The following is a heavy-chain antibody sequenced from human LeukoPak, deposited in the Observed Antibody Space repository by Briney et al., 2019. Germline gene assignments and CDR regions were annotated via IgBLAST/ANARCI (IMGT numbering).Heavy chain of an antibody. D-gene: IGHD6-19*01. V-gene: IGHV1-46*01. Sequence: ASVKVSCKASGYTFTSYYMHWVRQAPGQGLEWMGIINPSGGSTSYAQKFQGRVTMTRDTSTGTVYMELSSLRSEDTAVCYCASGYSSGWYGPGWFDPWGQGTLVTVSS. CDR2: INPSGGST. CDR1: GYTFTSYY. CDR3: ASGYSSGWYGPGWFDP. J-gene: IGHJ5*02.